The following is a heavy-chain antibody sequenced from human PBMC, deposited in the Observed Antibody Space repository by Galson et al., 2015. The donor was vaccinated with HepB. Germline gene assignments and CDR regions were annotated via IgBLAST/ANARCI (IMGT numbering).Heavy chain of an antibody. CDR2: ISDRSAKT. CDR3: ARDHRRMDFDRNPYYYYYYMDV. V-gene: IGHV3-23*01. J-gene: IGHJ6*03. D-gene: IGHD1-14*01. CDR1: EVCFSCNG. Sequence: ALRISDEGSEVCFSCNGIEEGGQAPRERLEWVARISDRSAKTDYVASVKGRFTISRDNSKNTLYLQMNSLRTEDTAVYYCARDHRRMDFDRNPYYYYYYMDVWGKGATVTVSS.